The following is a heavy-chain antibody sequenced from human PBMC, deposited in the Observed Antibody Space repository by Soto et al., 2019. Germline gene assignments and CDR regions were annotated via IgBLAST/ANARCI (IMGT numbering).Heavy chain of an antibody. V-gene: IGHV4-31*03. CDR1: GGSISSGGYY. Sequence: PSETLSLTCTVSGGSISSGGYYWSWIRQDPGKGLGWIGYIYYSGSTYYNPSLKSRVTISVDTSKNQFSLKLSSVTAADTAVYYCARYCSGGSCYAGGWFDPWGQGTLVTVSS. CDR3: ARYCSGGSCYAGGWFDP. J-gene: IGHJ5*02. D-gene: IGHD2-15*01. CDR2: IYYSGST.